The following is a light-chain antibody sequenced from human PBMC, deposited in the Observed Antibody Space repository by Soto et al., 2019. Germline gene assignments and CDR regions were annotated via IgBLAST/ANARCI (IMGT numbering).Light chain of an antibody. V-gene: IGLV2-11*01. J-gene: IGLJ3*02. Sequence: HSVLTQPRSVSGSPGQSVTISCTGTSSDVGRYNYVSWYQHHPGKAPKLIIYDVSTRPSGVPARFSGSKSGNTASLAISGLQAEDEADYYCCSYAGYFWVFGGGTKVTVL. CDR3: CSYAGYFWV. CDR1: SSDVGRYNY. CDR2: DVS.